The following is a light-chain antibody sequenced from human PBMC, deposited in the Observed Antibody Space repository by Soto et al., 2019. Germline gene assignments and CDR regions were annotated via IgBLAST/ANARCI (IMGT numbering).Light chain of an antibody. J-gene: IGLJ1*01. V-gene: IGLV1-44*01. CDR1: SSNIGSDT. CDR2: SKN. CDR3: SSYAGNNNYV. Sequence: QSVLTQPPSASGTPGQRVTISCSGSSSNIGSDTVNWFQQLPGTAPKLLIYSKNQRPSGVPDRFSGSKSGTSASLAISGLQSEDEADYYCSSYAGNNNYVFGTGTKVTVL.